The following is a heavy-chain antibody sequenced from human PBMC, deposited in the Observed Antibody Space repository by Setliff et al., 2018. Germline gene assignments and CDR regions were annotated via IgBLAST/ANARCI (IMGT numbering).Heavy chain of an antibody. J-gene: IGHJ6*02. CDR1: GGTFSSYA. CDR2: IIPILGIA. V-gene: IGHV1-69*10. CDR3: AGRYCSGGSCLEYYYYGMDV. D-gene: IGHD2-15*01. Sequence: SVKVSCRASGGTFSSYAISWVRQAPGQGLEWMGGIIPILGIANYAQKFQGRATITADKSTSTAYMELSSLRSEDTAVYYCAGRYCSGGSCLEYYYYGMDVWGQGTTVTVSS.